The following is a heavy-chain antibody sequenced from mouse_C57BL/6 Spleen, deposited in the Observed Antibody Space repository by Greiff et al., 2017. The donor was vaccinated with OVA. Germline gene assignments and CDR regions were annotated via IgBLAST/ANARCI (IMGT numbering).Heavy chain of an antibody. Sequence: EVQLQQSGPGLVKPSQSLSLTCSVSGYSITSGYYWNWIRQFPGNKLEWMGYISYDGSNNYNPSLKNRSSITRDTSKNQFFLKLNSVTTEDTATYYCAREASYGYDGDFDYWGQGTTLTVSS. V-gene: IGHV3-6*01. J-gene: IGHJ2*01. CDR2: ISYDGSN. CDR3: AREASYGYDGDFDY. D-gene: IGHD2-2*01. CDR1: GYSITSGYY.